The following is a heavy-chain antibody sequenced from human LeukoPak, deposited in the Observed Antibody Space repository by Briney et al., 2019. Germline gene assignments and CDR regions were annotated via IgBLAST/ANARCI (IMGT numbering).Heavy chain of an antibody. V-gene: IGHV3-15*01. CDR2: IKRKPDGETT. CDR3: TTDAATIAVAGTGPY. CDR1: GFTFSSYA. D-gene: IGHD6-13*01. Sequence: PGGSLRLSCAASGFTFSSYAMSWVRQAPGKGLEWVGRIKRKPDGETTDYAAPVKDRFTISRDDSKNMLYLQMNSLKTEDTAVYYCTTDAATIAVAGTGPYWGQGTLLTVSS. J-gene: IGHJ4*02.